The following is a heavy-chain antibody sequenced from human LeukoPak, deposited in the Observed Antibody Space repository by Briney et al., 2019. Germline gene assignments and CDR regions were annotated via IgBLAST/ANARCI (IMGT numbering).Heavy chain of an antibody. Sequence: GGSLRLSCVGSGFTFSSYAMKWVRQAPGKGLEWVSYISSSSGTIYHADSVKGRFTVSRDNAKNSLYLQMNSLRADDTAVYYCARRYCSTSCLLDYWGQGTLVTVSS. CDR1: GFTFSSYA. V-gene: IGHV3-48*01. J-gene: IGHJ4*02. D-gene: IGHD2-2*01. CDR2: ISSSSGTI. CDR3: ARRYCSTSCLLDY.